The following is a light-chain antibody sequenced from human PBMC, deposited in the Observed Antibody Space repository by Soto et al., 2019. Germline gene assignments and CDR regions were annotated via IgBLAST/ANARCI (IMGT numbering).Light chain of an antibody. Sequence: QSALTQPASVSGSLGQSITISCTGTTRDIAGYNYISWYQQLPGKAPKLMIYQVTIRPSGISNRFSGSKSGNTASLTISGLQAEDEADYYCTSYTGSSTLGVFGGGTKVTVL. CDR1: TRDIAGYNY. V-gene: IGLV2-14*01. CDR2: QVT. J-gene: IGLJ3*02. CDR3: TSYTGSSTLGV.